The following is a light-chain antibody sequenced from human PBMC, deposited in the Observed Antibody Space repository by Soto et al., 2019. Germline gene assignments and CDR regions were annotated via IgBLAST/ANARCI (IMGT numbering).Light chain of an antibody. CDR2: SAS. CDR3: HQYNHWLTWT. Sequence: ELVMTHSPATLSLSPGQRATLSCRASQSVSSKLAWYQQRPGQAPRLLIYSASTRATGIPARFSGSGSGTEFTLTISSLQSEDFAVYYCHQYNHWLTWTFGQGTKVDIK. CDR1: QSVSSK. V-gene: IGKV3-15*01. J-gene: IGKJ1*01.